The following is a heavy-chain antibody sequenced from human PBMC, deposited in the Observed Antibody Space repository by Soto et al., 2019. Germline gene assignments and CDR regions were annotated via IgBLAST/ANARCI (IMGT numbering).Heavy chain of an antibody. CDR1: GGSISSGDYY. CDR2: IYYSGST. Sequence: SETLSLTCTVSGGSISSGDYYWSWVRQPPGKGLEWIGNIYYSGSTYYNASLKSRVIISVDTSKNQFSLNVTSVTAADTAVYFCARCYDFWSGSDAYVMDVRGQGTKVPVSS. V-gene: IGHV4-30-4*01. J-gene: IGHJ6*02. D-gene: IGHD3-3*01. CDR3: ARCYDFWSGSDAYVMDV.